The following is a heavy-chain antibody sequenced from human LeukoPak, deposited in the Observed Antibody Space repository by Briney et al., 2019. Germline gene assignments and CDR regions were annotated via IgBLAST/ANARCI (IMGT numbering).Heavy chain of an antibody. CDR1: GFTFSSYA. V-gene: IGHV3-30*04. CDR2: ISYDGSNK. J-gene: IGHJ4*02. CDR3: ARDAEGPYFQSGSSWDY. D-gene: IGHD1-26*01. Sequence: PGGSLRLSCAASGFTFSSYAMHWVRQAPGKGLEWVAVISYDGSNKYYADSVKGRFTISRDNSKDTLYVQMNSLRAEDTAVYYCARDAEGPYFQSGSSWDYWGQGTLVTVSS.